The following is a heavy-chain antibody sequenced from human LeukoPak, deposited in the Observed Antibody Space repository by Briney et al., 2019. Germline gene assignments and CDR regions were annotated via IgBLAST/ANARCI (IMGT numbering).Heavy chain of an antibody. D-gene: IGHD6-19*01. CDR3: AGVDSSGSFDP. J-gene: IGHJ5*02. Sequence: ASVKVSCKASGYTFTSYGISWVRQAPGQGLEWMGWISAYNGNTNYAQKLQGRVTMTTDTSTSTAYMGLRSLRSDDTAVYYCAGVDSSGSFDPWGQGTLVTVSS. CDR2: ISAYNGNT. CDR1: GYTFTSYG. V-gene: IGHV1-18*01.